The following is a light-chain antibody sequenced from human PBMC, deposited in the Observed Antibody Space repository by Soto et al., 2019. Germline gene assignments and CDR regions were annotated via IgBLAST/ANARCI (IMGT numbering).Light chain of an antibody. Sequence: QSALTQPASVSRSPGQSITISCTGTSSDIGAYNFVSWYQQHPGKAPKLMLYDVNIRPSGVSNRFSGSKSGNTASLTISGLQAEDEADYYCTSWTTSTTMIFGGGTKVTV. CDR1: SSDIGAYNF. V-gene: IGLV2-14*03. CDR3: TSWTTSTTMI. CDR2: DVN. J-gene: IGLJ2*01.